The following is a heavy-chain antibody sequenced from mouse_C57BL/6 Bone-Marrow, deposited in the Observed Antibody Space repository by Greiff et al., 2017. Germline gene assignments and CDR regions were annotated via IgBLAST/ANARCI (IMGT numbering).Heavy chain of an antibody. J-gene: IGHJ1*03. Sequence: VQLQQPGAELVKPGASVKLSCKASGYTFTSYWMHWVKQRPGRGLEWIGRIDPNSGGTKYNEKFKSKATLTVDKPSSTAYMQLSILTSEDSAVYYCAHCNYFYWYFAVWGTGTTVTVSS. CDR2: IDPNSGGT. V-gene: IGHV1-72*01. CDR3: AHCNYFYWYFAV. CDR1: GYTFTSYW. D-gene: IGHD2-1*01.